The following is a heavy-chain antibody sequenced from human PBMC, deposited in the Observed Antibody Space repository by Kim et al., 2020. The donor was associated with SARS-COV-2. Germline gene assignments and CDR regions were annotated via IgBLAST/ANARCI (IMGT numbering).Heavy chain of an antibody. CDR3: ARVPVAGGG. V-gene: IGHV3-30*04. CDR2: ISYDGSNK. Sequence: GGSLRLSCAASGFTFSSYAMHWVRQAPGKGLEWVAVISYDGSNKYYADSVKGRFTISRDNSKNTLYLQMNSLRAEDTAVYYCARVPVAGGGWGQGTLVTV. D-gene: IGHD6-19*01. J-gene: IGHJ4*02. CDR1: GFTFSSYA.